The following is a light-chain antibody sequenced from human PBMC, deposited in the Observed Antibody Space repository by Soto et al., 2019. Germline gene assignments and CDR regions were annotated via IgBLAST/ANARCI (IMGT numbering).Light chain of an antibody. V-gene: IGKV1-12*01. CDR1: QGISGW. CDR2: GAS. J-gene: IGKJ4*01. Sequence: DIQMTQSPSSVSASVGDRVTITCRASQGISGWLASYQQKPGRAPKLLIYGASSSQTGVPSRFSGSGSGTHFTLTITSLQPEDFATYYCQQANSFPLTFGGGTKVEIK. CDR3: QQANSFPLT.